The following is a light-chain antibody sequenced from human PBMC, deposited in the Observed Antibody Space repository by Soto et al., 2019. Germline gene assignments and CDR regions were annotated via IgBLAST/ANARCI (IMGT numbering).Light chain of an antibody. CDR1: SSNIGANFD. V-gene: IGLV1-40*03. Sequence: QSALTQPPSVSGAPGQRVTISCTGSSSNIGANFDVHWYHQLPGTAPKLLIYGNTNRPSGVPDRFSGSKSGASASLSITGLQAEDEADYYCQSYDRSLSGWVFGGGTQLTVL. CDR3: QSYDRSLSGWV. J-gene: IGLJ3*02. CDR2: GNT.